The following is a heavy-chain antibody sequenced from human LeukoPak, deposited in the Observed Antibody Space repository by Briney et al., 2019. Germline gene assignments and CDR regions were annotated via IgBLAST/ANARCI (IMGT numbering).Heavy chain of an antibody. CDR3: ARGLGGVPAYF. D-gene: IGHD2-15*01. V-gene: IGHV1-2*02. CDR2: INSSSGGT. CDR1: GYTFTGYY. J-gene: IGHJ4*02. Sequence: ASVKVSCKASGYTFTGYYMHWVRQAPGQGLEWMGWINSSSGGTNYTQKFQGRVTMTRDTSINTAYMELSRLRPDDTAVYYCARGLGGVPAYFWGQGTLVTVSS.